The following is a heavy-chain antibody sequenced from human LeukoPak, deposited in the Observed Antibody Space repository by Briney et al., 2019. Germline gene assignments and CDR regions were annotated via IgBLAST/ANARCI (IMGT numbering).Heavy chain of an antibody. CDR3: AKDIVATMDAFDI. J-gene: IGHJ3*02. D-gene: IGHD5-12*01. CDR2: ISWNSGSI. CDR1: GFTFDDYA. Sequence: GGSLSLSCAASGFTFDDYAMHWVRQARGKGLEWLSGISWNSGSIGYADSVKGRFNISRDNAKHSLYLQMNSLRAEDTALYYCAKDIVATMDAFDIWGQGTMVNVSS. V-gene: IGHV3-9*01.